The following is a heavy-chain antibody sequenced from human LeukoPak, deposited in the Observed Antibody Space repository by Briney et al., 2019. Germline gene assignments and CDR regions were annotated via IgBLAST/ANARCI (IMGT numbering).Heavy chain of an antibody. CDR3: ARVGEGRYYQYYYMDV. J-gene: IGHJ6*03. CDR1: GSTLSSYA. Sequence: GGSLRLSCAASGSTLSSYAMHWVRQAPGKGLEYVSAISKNGGKTYYANSVKGRFSISRDNSKNTLYLQMGSLRTEDMAVYYCARVGEGRYYQYYYMDVWGKGTTVTVSS. D-gene: IGHD1-26*01. V-gene: IGHV3-64*01. CDR2: ISKNGGKT.